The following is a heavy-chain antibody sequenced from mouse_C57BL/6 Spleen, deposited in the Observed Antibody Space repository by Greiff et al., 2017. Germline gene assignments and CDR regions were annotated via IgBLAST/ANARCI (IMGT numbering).Heavy chain of an antibody. D-gene: IGHD1-1*01. J-gene: IGHJ3*01. CDR1: GYTFTSYW. V-gene: IGHV1-69*01. Sequence: QLQQPGAELVMPGASVKLSCKASGYTFTSYWMHWVKQRPGQGLEWIGEIDPSDSYTNYNQKFKGKSTLTVDKSSSTAYMQLSSLTSEDSAVYYCARSDGSSPAWFAYWGQGTLVTVSA. CDR2: IDPSDSYT. CDR3: ARSDGSSPAWFAY.